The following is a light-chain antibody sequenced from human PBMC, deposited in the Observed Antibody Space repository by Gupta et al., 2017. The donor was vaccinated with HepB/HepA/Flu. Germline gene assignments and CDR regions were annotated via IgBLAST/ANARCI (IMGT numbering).Light chain of an antibody. CDR3: QSADSSGSLSV. V-gene: IGLV3-25*03. J-gene: IGLJ2*01. CDR2: KDS. CDR1: ELPKQY. Sequence: SELTQPPSVSVSPGQTARIPCSGDELPKQYAYWYQQKPGQAPVLVIYKDSERPSGIPERFSGSSSGTTVTLTISGVQAEDEADYYCQSADSSGSLSVFGGGTKLTVL.